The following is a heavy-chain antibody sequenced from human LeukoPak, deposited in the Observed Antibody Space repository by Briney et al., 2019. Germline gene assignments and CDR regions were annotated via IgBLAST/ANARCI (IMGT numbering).Heavy chain of an antibody. CDR1: GYSISSGYY. D-gene: IGHD4-17*01. J-gene: IGHJ3*02. Sequence: SETLSLTCTVSGYSISSGYYWGWIRQPPGKGLEWIGSIYHSGSTYYNPSLKSRVTISVDTSKNQFSLKLSSVTAADTAVYYCARDTYGDYVRGAFDIWGQGTMVTVSS. CDR2: IYHSGST. CDR3: ARDTYGDYVRGAFDI. V-gene: IGHV4-38-2*02.